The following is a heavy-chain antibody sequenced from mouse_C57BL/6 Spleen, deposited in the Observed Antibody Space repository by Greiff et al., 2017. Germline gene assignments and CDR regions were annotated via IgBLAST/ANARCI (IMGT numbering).Heavy chain of an antibody. J-gene: IGHJ4*01. Sequence: ESGPELVKPGASVKISCKASGYAFSSSWMNWVKQRPGKGLEWIGRIYPGDGDTNYNGKFKGKATLTADKSSSTAYMQLSSLTSEDSAVYFCARGYGTLYAMDYWGQGTSVTVSS. CDR1: GYAFSSSW. CDR3: ARGYGTLYAMDY. V-gene: IGHV1-82*01. CDR2: IYPGDGDT. D-gene: IGHD1-1*01.